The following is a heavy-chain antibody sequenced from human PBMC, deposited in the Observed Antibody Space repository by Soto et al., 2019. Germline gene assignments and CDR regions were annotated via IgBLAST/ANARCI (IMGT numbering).Heavy chain of an antibody. CDR1: GGSFSGYY. CDR3: ARKYYDILTGYYRGAYFDY. Sequence: TLSLTCAVYGGSFSGYYWSWIRQPPGKGLEWIGEINHSGSTNYNPSLKSRVTISVDTSKNQFSLKLSSVTAADTAVYYCARKYYDILTGYYRGAYFDYWGQGTLVTVSS. D-gene: IGHD3-9*01. CDR2: INHSGST. J-gene: IGHJ4*02. V-gene: IGHV4-34*01.